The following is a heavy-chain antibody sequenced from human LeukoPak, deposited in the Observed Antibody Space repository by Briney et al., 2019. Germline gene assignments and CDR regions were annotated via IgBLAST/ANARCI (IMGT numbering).Heavy chain of an antibody. D-gene: IGHD3-10*01. CDR1: GYTFTSYG. CDR2: ISAYNGNT. CDR3: AREGGFLVRGVVFDY. J-gene: IGHJ4*02. Sequence: ASVKVSCKASGYTFTSYGISWVRQAPGQGLEWMGWISAYNGNTNYAQKLQGRVTMTTDTSTSTAYMELRSLRSDDTAVYYCAREGGFLVRGVVFDYWGQGTLVTVSS. V-gene: IGHV1-18*01.